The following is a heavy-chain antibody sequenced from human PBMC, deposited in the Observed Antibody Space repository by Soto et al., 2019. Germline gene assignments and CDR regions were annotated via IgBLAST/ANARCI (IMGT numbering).Heavy chain of an antibody. Sequence: SVKVSCKDSGGTFSSYAISWVRQAPGQGLEWMGRIVPIFGTANYAQKFQGRLTITADESTSTAYMELSSLRSEDTAVYYCASSTRCNTVGSRCPGAEDFQHWGQGTLATVSS. CDR1: GGTFSSYA. J-gene: IGHJ1*01. CDR2: IVPIFGTA. CDR3: ASSTRCNTVGSRCPGAEDFQH. D-gene: IGHD2-2*02. V-gene: IGHV1-69*13.